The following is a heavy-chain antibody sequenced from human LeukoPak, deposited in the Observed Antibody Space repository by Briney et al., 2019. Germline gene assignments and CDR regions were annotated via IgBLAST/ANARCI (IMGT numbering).Heavy chain of an antibody. J-gene: IGHJ5*02. Sequence: GESLKISCKGSGYSFTGYWIGWVRQMPGKGLEWMGIIYPGDSDTRYSPSFQGQVTISADKSISTAYLQWSSLKASDTAMYYCATLPYCSSTSCYAGWFDPWGQGTLVTVSS. V-gene: IGHV5-51*01. CDR1: GYSFTGYW. D-gene: IGHD2-2*01. CDR2: IYPGDSDT. CDR3: ATLPYCSSTSCYAGWFDP.